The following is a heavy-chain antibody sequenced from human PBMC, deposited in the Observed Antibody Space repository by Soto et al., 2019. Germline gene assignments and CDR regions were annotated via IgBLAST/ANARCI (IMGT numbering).Heavy chain of an antibody. CDR1: GGTFSSYA. CDR2: IIPIFGTA. Sequence: QVQLVQSGAEVKKPGSSVKVSCKASGGTFSSYAISWVRQAPGQGLEWMGGIIPIFGTANYAQKFQGRVTIPADESTSTAYMELSSLRSEDTAVYYCARGGLGYCSSTSCRNWFDPWGQGTLVTVSS. J-gene: IGHJ5*02. V-gene: IGHV1-69*01. CDR3: ARGGLGYCSSTSCRNWFDP. D-gene: IGHD2-2*01.